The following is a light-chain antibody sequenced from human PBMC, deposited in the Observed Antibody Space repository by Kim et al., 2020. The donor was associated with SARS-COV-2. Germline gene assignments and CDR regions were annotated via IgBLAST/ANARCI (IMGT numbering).Light chain of an antibody. CDR3: GTWDGSLNSRV. CDR1: SSNIGTNN. Sequence: ELTQPPSASETPGQRVTISCSGSSSNIGTNNVNWYQQLPGAAPKLLIFSNSQRPSGVPDRFSGSKSGTSASLAISGLQSEDEADYYCGTWDGSLNSRVFGGGTQLTVL. J-gene: IGLJ2*01. CDR2: SNS. V-gene: IGLV1-44*01.